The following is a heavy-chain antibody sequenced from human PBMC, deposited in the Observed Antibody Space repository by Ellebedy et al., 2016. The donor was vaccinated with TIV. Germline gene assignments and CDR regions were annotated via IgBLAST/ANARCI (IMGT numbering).Heavy chain of an antibody. Sequence: GESLKISXAASGFTFSSYDMHWVRQATGKGLEWVSAIGTAGDTYYPGSVKGRFTISRENAKNSLYLQMNSLRAEDTAVYYCARDPRTFDYWGQGTLVTVSS. CDR3: ARDPRTFDY. J-gene: IGHJ4*02. CDR1: GFTFSSYD. CDR2: IGTAGDT. V-gene: IGHV3-13*01.